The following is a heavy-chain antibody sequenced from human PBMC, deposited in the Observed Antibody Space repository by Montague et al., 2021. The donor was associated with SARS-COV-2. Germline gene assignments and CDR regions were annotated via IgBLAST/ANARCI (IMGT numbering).Heavy chain of an antibody. Sequence: SETLSLTCTVPGGSIRSSNYFWGWIRQPPGQGLESIGIIYHTGTTDYNPSLKSRATISMDTSKNQFSLKLNSVTAADTAVYFCARHYNSGWYKWLDPWGQGTLVTVSS. V-gene: IGHV4-39*01. D-gene: IGHD6-19*01. CDR2: IYHTGTT. J-gene: IGHJ5*02. CDR3: ARHYNSGWYKWLDP. CDR1: GGSIRSSNYF.